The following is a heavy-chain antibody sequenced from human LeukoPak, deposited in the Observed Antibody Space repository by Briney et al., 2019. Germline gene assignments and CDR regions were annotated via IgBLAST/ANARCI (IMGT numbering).Heavy chain of an antibody. Sequence: GASVKVSCKASGYTFTSYGISWVRQAPGQGLEWMGWISAYNGNTNYAQKLQGRVTMTTDTSTSTAYMELRSLRSDDTAVYYCARLHSSSYGLGWFDPWGQGTLVTVSS. D-gene: IGHD6-13*01. V-gene: IGHV1-18*01. CDR1: GYTFTSYG. J-gene: IGHJ5*02. CDR2: ISAYNGNT. CDR3: ARLHSSSYGLGWFDP.